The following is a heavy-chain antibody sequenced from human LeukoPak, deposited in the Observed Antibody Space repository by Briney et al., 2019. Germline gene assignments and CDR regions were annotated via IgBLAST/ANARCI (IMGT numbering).Heavy chain of an antibody. J-gene: IGHJ2*01. CDR2: ISWNSGTV. V-gene: IGHV3-9*03. Sequence: PGGSLRLSCAASGVNFNDYAMHWVRQAPGKGLEWVSGISWNSGTVAYADSVKGRFTISRDDSKKSLYLQMNSLRAEDMALYYCAKASADWYFDLWGRGTLVTVSS. D-gene: IGHD2-2*01. CDR3: AKASADWYFDL. CDR1: GVNFNDYA.